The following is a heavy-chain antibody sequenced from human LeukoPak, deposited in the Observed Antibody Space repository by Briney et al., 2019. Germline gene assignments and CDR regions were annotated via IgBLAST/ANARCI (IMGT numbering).Heavy chain of an antibody. D-gene: IGHD3-10*01. V-gene: IGHV4-59*08. CDR3: VRGRITMVRGVNGWFDP. CDR2: IYYSGST. J-gene: IGHJ5*02. CDR1: GDSISSYY. Sequence: KPSETLSLTCAVSGDSISSYYWSWIRQPPGKGLEWMGYIYYSGSTNYNPPLKSRVTISVDTSKNQFSLKLSSVTAADTAVYYCVRGRITMVRGVNGWFDPWGQGTLVTVSS.